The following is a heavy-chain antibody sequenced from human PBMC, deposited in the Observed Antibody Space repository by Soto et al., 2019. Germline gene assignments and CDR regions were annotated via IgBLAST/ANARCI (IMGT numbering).Heavy chain of an antibody. Sequence: ASETLSLTCTVSGGSISSSIYYWGWIRQPPGKGLEWIGNIYYSGSTYYNPSLKSRVTISVDTSKNQFSLKLSSVTAADTAVYYCARTRVVATIIDNYYYGMDVWGQGTTVTVSS. J-gene: IGHJ6*02. V-gene: IGHV4-39*01. CDR3: ARTRVVATIIDNYYYGMDV. CDR2: IYYSGST. D-gene: IGHD5-12*01. CDR1: GGSISSSIYY.